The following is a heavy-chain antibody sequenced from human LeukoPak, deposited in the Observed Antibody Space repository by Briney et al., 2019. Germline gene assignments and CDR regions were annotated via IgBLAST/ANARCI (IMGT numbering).Heavy chain of an antibody. CDR1: GYTFTSYG. CDR3: ARKRTSGYDKGDFDY. CDR2: INPSGGST. J-gene: IGHJ4*02. Sequence: ASVKVSCKASGYTFTSYGISWVRQAPGQGLEWMGIINPSGGSTSYAQKFQGRVTMTRDTSTSTVYMELNNLSSEDTAVYYCARKRTSGYDKGDFDYWGQGTLVTVSS. D-gene: IGHD5-12*01. V-gene: IGHV1-46*01.